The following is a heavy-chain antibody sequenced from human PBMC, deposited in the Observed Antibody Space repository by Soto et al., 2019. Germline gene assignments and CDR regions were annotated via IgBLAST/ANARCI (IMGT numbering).Heavy chain of an antibody. Sequence: QVQLVQSGAEVKKPGSSVKVYCKASGGTFSSYAISWVRQAPGQGLEWMGGIIRIFGTANYAQKFQGRVTITADESTSTAYMELRSLRSEDTAVYYCARDREGGIAAAGCFDFWGQGTLVTVSS. CDR1: GGTFSSYA. D-gene: IGHD6-13*01. CDR2: IIRIFGTA. J-gene: IGHJ4*02. V-gene: IGHV1-69*01. CDR3: ARDREGGIAAAGCFDF.